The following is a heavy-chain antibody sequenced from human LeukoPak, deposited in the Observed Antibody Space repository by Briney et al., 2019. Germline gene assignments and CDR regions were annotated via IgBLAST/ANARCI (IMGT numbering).Heavy chain of an antibody. CDR1: GFTFSSYS. CDR2: ISSSSSYI. V-gene: IGHV3-21*01. D-gene: IGHD6-13*01. CDR3: AREGGSSSWYYFDY. Sequence: GGSLRLSCAASGFTFSSYSMNWVRQAPGKGLEWVSSISSSSSYIYYADSVKGRFTISRDNAKNSLYLQMNSLRAEDTAVYYCAREGGSSSWYYFDYWGQGTLVTVSS. J-gene: IGHJ4*02.